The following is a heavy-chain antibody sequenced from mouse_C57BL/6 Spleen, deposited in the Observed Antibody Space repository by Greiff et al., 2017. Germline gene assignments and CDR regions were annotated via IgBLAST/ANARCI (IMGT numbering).Heavy chain of an antibody. CDR3: ARARYYGSSYDYFDY. J-gene: IGHJ2*01. CDR1: GYTFTSYW. D-gene: IGHD1-1*01. CDR2: IDPSDSYT. V-gene: IGHV1-59*01. Sequence: QVQLQQPGAELVRPGTSVKLSCKASGYTFTSYWMHWVKQRPGQGLEWIGVIDPSDSYTNYNQKFKGKATLTVDTSSSTASMQLSSLTSEDSAVYYCARARYYGSSYDYFDYWGQGTTLTVSS.